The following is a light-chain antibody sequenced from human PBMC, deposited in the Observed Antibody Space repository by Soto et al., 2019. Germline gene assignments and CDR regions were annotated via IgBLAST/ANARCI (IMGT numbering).Light chain of an antibody. Sequence: SALTQPASVSGSPGQSITISCTGTSSDVGIYNLVSWYQQHPGKAPKLMIYEVTKRPSGVSNRFSGSKSGNTASLTISGLQAEDEADYYCCSYAGSSSYVFGTGTKLTVL. V-gene: IGLV2-23*02. CDR2: EVT. J-gene: IGLJ1*01. CDR1: SSDVGIYNL. CDR3: CSYAGSSSYV.